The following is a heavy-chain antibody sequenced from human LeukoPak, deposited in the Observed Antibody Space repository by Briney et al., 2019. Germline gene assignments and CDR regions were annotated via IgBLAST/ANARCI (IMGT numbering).Heavy chain of an antibody. J-gene: IGHJ6*03. Sequence: EASVKVSCKASGYTFTSYGISWVRQAPGQGLEWMGWISAYNGNTNYAQKLQGRVTMTTDTSTSTAYMELRSLRSDDTAVYYCARAGYSYGVNYYYYYMDVWGKGTTVTISS. CDR1: GYTFTSYG. CDR3: ARAGYSYGVNYYYYYMDV. D-gene: IGHD5-18*01. V-gene: IGHV1-18*01. CDR2: ISAYNGNT.